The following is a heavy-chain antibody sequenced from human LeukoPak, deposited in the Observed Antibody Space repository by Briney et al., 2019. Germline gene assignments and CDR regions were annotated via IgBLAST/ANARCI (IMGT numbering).Heavy chain of an antibody. CDR1: GGSFSGYY. D-gene: IGHD1-1*01. Sequence: SETLSLTCAVHGGSFSGYYWSWIRQPPGKGLEWIGEINHSGSTNYNPSLKSRVTISVDTSKNQFSLKLSSVTATDTAVYYCASLKNVDFFDYWGQGTLVTVSS. CDR2: INHSGST. J-gene: IGHJ4*02. V-gene: IGHV4-34*01. CDR3: ASLKNVDFFDY.